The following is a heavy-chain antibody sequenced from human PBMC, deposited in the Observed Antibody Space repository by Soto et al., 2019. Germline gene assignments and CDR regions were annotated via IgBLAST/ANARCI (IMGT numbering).Heavy chain of an antibody. CDR1: GGTFSSYA. V-gene: IGHV1-69*13. CDR3: AREGADIVVVTAIPGAFDI. Sequence: SVKVSCKASGGTFSSYAISWVRRAPGQGLEWMGGIIPIFGTANYAQKFQGRVTITADESTSTAYMELSSLRSEDTAVYYCAREGADIVVVTAIPGAFDIWGQGTMVTVSS. CDR2: IIPIFGTA. D-gene: IGHD2-21*02. J-gene: IGHJ3*02.